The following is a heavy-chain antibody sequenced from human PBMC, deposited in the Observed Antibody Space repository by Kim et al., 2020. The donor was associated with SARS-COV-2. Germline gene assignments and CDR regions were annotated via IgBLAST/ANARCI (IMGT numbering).Heavy chain of an antibody. V-gene: IGHV4-39*01. CDR1: GGSISSSTYY. CDR3: ARHAPNTSNRPFDY. Sequence: SETLSLTCTVSGGSISSSTYYWGWIRQPPGKGLQWIGSVYYSGSTHNNPSLKSRVTISVDTSKNQFSLILSSVTAADTAVFYCARHAPNTSNRPFDYWGQGTLVTVSS. J-gene: IGHJ4*02. CDR2: VYYSGST. D-gene: IGHD2-2*02.